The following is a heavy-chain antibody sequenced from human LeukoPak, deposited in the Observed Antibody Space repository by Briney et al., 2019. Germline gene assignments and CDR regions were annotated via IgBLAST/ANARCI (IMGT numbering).Heavy chain of an antibody. CDR3: ARDPYSGSYSAFDY. CDR1: GYTFTSYY. CDR2: INPNSGGT. V-gene: IGHV1-2*02. Sequence: ASVKVSCKASGYTFTSYYMHWVRQAPGQGLEWMGWINPNSGGTNYAQKLQGRVTMTTDTSTSTAYMELRSLRSDDTAVYHCARDPYSGSYSAFDYWGQGTLVTVSS. J-gene: IGHJ4*02. D-gene: IGHD1-26*01.